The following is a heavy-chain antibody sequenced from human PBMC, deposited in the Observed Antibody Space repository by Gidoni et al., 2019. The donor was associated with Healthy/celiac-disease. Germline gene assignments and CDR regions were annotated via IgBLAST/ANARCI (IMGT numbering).Heavy chain of an antibody. V-gene: IGHV4-34*01. CDR1: GGSFSGYY. Sequence: QVQLQQWGAGLLKPSETLSLTCAVFGGSFSGYYWSWIRQPPGKGLEWIGEINHSGSTNYNPSLKSRVTISVDTSKNQFPLKLSSVTAADTAVYYCAYSSSWYRNWFDPWGQGTLVTVSS. J-gene: IGHJ5*02. CDR2: INHSGST. D-gene: IGHD6-13*01. CDR3: AYSSSWYRNWFDP.